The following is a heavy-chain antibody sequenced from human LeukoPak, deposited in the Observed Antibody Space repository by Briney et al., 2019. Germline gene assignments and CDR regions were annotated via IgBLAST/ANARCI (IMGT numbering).Heavy chain of an antibody. D-gene: IGHD2-21*01. CDR1: GYTFTSYG. J-gene: IGHJ4*02. Sequence: ASVKVSCKASGYTFTSYGISWVRQAPGQGLEWMGWISAYNGNTNYAQKLQGRVTMTTDTSTSTVYMELRSLRSDDTAVYYCARVGDPILYYFDYWGQGTLVTVSS. CDR2: ISAYNGNT. CDR3: ARVGDPILYYFDY. V-gene: IGHV1-18*01.